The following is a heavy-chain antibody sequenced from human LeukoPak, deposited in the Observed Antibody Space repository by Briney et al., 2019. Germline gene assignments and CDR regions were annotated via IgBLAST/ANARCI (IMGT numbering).Heavy chain of an antibody. D-gene: IGHD5-12*01. CDR2: ISYDGSNK. Sequence: GGSLRLSCAASGFTFSSYGMHWVRQAPGKGLEWVAVISYDGSNKYYADSVKGRFTISRDNSKNTLYLQMNSLRAEDTAVYYCAKDPSYEFEGDYWGQGTLVTVSS. V-gene: IGHV3-30*18. CDR3: AKDPSYEFEGDY. J-gene: IGHJ4*02. CDR1: GFTFSSYG.